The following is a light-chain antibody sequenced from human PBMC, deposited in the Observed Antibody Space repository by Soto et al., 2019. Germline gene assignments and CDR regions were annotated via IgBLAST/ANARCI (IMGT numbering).Light chain of an antibody. J-gene: IGLJ2*01. CDR1: SSDVGGYNY. CDR3: CSYAGSLVA. Sequence: QSALTQPRSVSGSPGQSVTISCTGTSSDVGGYNYVSWYQQHPGKAPKLIIYDVSQRPSGVPDRFSGSKSGNTASLTISGLQAEDESDYYCCSYAGSLVAFGGGTKLTVL. CDR2: DVS. V-gene: IGLV2-11*01.